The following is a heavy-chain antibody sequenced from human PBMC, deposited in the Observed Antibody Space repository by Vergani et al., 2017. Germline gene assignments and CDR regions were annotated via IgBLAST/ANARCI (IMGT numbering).Heavy chain of an antibody. V-gene: IGHV5-10-1*01. D-gene: IGHD1-26*01. CDR2: IDPSDSYT. CDR1: GYSFTSYW. Sequence: EVQLVQSGAEVKKPGASLRISCKASGYSFTSYWISWVRQMPXKGLEWMGRIDPSDSYTNYSPSFQGHVTISADKSISTAYLQWSSLRASDPAMYYCASAREVGVVPGRSGSYSYYCYGVDVWGQGTTVTVSS. CDR3: ASAREVGVVPGRSGSYSYYCYGVDV. J-gene: IGHJ6*02.